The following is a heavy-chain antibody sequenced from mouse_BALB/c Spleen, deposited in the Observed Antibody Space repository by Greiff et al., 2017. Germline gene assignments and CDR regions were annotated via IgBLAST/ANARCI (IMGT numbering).Heavy chain of an antibody. V-gene: IGHV3-2*02. J-gene: IGHJ3*01. D-gene: IGHD4-1*01. CDR3: ARRSSNWAAWFAY. Sequence: EVQGVESGPGLVKPSQSLSLTCTVTGYSITSDYAWNWIRQFPGNKLEWMGYISYSGSTSYNPSLKSRISITRDTSKNQFFLQLNSVTTEDTATYYCARRSSNWAAWFAYWGQGTLVTVSA. CDR2: ISYSGST. CDR1: GYSITSDYA.